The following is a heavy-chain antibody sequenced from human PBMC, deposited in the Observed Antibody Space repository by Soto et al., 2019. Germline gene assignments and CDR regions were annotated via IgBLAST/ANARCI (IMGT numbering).Heavy chain of an antibody. Sequence: SSETLSLTCTVSGGSVSSGSYYWSWIRQPPGKGLEWIGYIYYSGSTNYNPSLKSRVTISVDTSKNQFSLKLSSVTAADTAVYYCARGSSSSSGDWFDPWGQGTLVTVSS. CDR1: GGSVSSGSYY. V-gene: IGHV4-61*01. D-gene: IGHD6-6*01. CDR2: IYYSGST. J-gene: IGHJ5*02. CDR3: ARGSSSSSGDWFDP.